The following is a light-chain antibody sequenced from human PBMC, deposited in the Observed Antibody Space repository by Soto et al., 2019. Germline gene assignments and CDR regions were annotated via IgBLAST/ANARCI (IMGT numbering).Light chain of an antibody. CDR1: RSNIGSNY. Sequence: QSVLTQPPSASGTPGQRGTISFSGSRSNIGSNYVYWYQQLPGTAPTLLIYRNNQRPSGVPDRFSGSKSVTSDSLAITGLRSEDEADYYCASWDDRLSANFVFGTGTKVTVL. CDR2: RNN. CDR3: ASWDDRLSANFV. V-gene: IGLV1-47*01. J-gene: IGLJ1*01.